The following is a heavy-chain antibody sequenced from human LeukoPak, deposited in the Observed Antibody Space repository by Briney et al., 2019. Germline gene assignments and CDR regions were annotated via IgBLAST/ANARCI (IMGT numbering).Heavy chain of an antibody. CDR3: VKHGSGWSFDY. J-gene: IGHJ4*02. D-gene: IGHD6-19*01. Sequence: PSKTLSLTCTVSSASISSYYWGWIRQSPGKGLEWIGYIRNTGGTNYNPSLKSRVSISKDTSKNQFSLQVRSVTAADTAVYYCVKHGSGWSFDYWGQGTLVTVSS. V-gene: IGHV4-59*12. CDR1: SASISSYY. CDR2: IRNTGGT.